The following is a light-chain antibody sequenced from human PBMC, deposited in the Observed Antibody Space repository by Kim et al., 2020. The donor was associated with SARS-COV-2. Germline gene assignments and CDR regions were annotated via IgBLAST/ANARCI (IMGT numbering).Light chain of an antibody. CDR3: HQYDSYAWHT. CDR1: QSITSW. Sequence: DIQMTQSPSTLSASVGDRVTITCRASQSITSWLAWYQQKPGKAPKLLIYDASTLASGVPSRFSGSGSGTDFTLTINSLQPDDSATYFCHQYDSYAWHTFGQGTKLEI. CDR2: DAS. V-gene: IGKV1-5*01. J-gene: IGKJ2*01.